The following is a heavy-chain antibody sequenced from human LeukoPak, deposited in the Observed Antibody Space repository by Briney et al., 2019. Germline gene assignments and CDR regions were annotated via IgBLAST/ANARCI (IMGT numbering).Heavy chain of an antibody. V-gene: IGHV5-10-1*01. D-gene: IGHD3-16*02. Sequence: GESLRISCKGSGYSFTSYWITWVRQMPGKGLEWMGGVDPGDSYIKYSPSFQGHVTISADKSISTAYLHWSSLKALDTAMYYCARHRRVSNFDYWGQGTLVTVSS. J-gene: IGHJ4*02. CDR3: ARHRRVSNFDY. CDR1: GYSFTSYW. CDR2: VDPGDSYI.